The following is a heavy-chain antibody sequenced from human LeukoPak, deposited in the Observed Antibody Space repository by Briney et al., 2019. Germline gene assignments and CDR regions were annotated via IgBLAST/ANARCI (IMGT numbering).Heavy chain of an antibody. D-gene: IGHD1-26*01. CDR2: TYYRSQWYT. CDR1: GDSVSSDSAV. V-gene: IGHV6-1*01. Sequence: SQTLSLTCAISGDSVSSDSAVWNWIRQSPSRGLEWLGRTYYRSQWYTDYAGCVQSRIIINPATSKNQFSLQLNSVTPEDTAVYYCARARSGSYPDYWGQGTLVTVSS. CDR3: ARARSGSYPDY. J-gene: IGHJ4*02.